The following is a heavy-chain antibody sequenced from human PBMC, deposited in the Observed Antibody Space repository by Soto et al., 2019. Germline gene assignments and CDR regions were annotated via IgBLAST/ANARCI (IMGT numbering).Heavy chain of an antibody. V-gene: IGHV1-18*01. CDR3: ARERMVRGPRYYYGMDV. CDR2: ISAYNGNT. D-gene: IGHD3-10*01. J-gene: IGHJ6*02. CDR1: GYTFTSYG. Sequence: GASVKVSCKASGYTFTSYGISWVRQAPGQGLEWMGWISAYNGNTNYAQKLQGRVTMTTDTSTSTAYMELRSLRSDDTAVYYCARERMVRGPRYYYGMDVWGQGTTVTVSS.